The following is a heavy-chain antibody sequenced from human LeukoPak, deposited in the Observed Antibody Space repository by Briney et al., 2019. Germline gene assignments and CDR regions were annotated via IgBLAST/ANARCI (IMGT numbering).Heavy chain of an antibody. V-gene: IGHV3-23*01. D-gene: IGHD3-22*01. Sequence: GGSLRLSCAASGFTFSSYAMSWVRQAPGKGLEWVSAISGGGGSTYYADSVKGRFTISRDNSKNTLYLQMNSLRAEDTAVYYCARDQGPYYYDSSGSGFDPWGQGTLVTVSS. CDR3: ARDQGPYYYDSSGSGFDP. CDR1: GFTFSSYA. CDR2: ISGGGGST. J-gene: IGHJ5*02.